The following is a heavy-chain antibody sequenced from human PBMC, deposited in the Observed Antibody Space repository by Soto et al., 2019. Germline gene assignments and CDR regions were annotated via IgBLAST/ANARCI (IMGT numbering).Heavy chain of an antibody. CDR1: GYTFTIYA. D-gene: IGHD1-26*01. V-gene: IGHV1-3*01. CDR3: ARDLGVGATTNAFDI. CDR2: INAGNGNT. J-gene: IGHJ3*02. Sequence: ASVKVSCKASGYTFTIYAMHWVRQAPGQRLEWMGWINAGNGNTKYSQKFQGRVTITRDTSAGTAYMELSSLGSEDTAVYYCARDLGVGATTNAFDIWGQGTMVTVSS.